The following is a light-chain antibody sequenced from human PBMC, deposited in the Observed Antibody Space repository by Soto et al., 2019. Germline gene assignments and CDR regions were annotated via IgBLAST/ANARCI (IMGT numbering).Light chain of an antibody. CDR3: QQYGSSPRT. CDR2: GAS. J-gene: IGKJ2*01. Sequence: ESVLTQSPGTLSLSPGERATLSCRASQSVSTSYLAWYQQKPGQAPRLLIYGASSRATGIPVRFSGSGSGTDFTLTISRLETEDFAVYYCQQYGSSPRTFGQGTKLEI. V-gene: IGKV3-20*01. CDR1: QSVSTSY.